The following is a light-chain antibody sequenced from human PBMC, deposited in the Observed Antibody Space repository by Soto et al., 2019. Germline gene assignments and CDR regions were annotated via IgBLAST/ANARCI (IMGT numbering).Light chain of an antibody. CDR3: SSYTTRSTLV. CDR2: EVS. CDR1: SSDVGAYNH. Sequence: QSALTQPASVSGSPGQSITISCTGTSSDVGAYNHVSWYQQHPGKAPKLIISEVSNRPSGVSNRFSGSKSGNTASLTISGLQAEDEAEYYCSSYTTRSTLVFGGGTKLTVL. V-gene: IGLV2-14*01. J-gene: IGLJ2*01.